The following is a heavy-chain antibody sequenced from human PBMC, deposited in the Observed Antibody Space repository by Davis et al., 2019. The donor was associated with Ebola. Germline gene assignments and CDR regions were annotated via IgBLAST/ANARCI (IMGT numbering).Heavy chain of an antibody. V-gene: IGHV3-30*14. CDR1: GFALRTYS. J-gene: IGHJ6*02. Sequence: PGGSLRLSCAASGFALRTYSFHWVRQAPGKGLEWVAVTSHDGSHIDYADSVKGRFIISRDNSKNTMSLQMNSLGADDTAVYYCARGDNYYGLDVWGQGTTVTVSS. CDR3: ARGDNYYGLDV. CDR2: TSHDGSHI.